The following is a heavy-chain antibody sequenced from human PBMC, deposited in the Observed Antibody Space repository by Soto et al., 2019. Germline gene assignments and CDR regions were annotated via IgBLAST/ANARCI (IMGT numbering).Heavy chain of an antibody. CDR1: GGFISNYY. D-gene: IGHD6-19*01. CDR2: VYYSGTT. J-gene: IGHJ6*02. V-gene: IGHV4-59*01. Sequence: SETLSLTCTVSGGFISNYYWSWVRQSPGKGLEWIGYVYYSGTTNYNPSLKSRVTILLDMSKNQFSLRLRSVTAADTAVYYCARDRKYSSGWGYYYYGMDVWGQGTTVTVS. CDR3: ARDRKYSSGWGYYYYGMDV.